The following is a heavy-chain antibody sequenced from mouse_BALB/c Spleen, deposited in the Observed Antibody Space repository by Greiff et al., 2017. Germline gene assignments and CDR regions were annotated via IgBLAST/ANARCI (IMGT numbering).Heavy chain of an antibody. Sequence: VQLQQSGPDLVKPGASVKLSCKASGYTFTDYNMHWVQQSQGKSLEWIGYIYPYNGGTGYNQKFKSKATFTVDNSSSTAYMEVSSLTSEDSAVYYCAKQDGNYWYFDVWGEGTTVTVSS. CDR1: GYTFTDYN. D-gene: IGHD2-1*01. J-gene: IGHJ1*01. CDR3: AKQDGNYWYFDV. CDR2: IYPYNGGT. V-gene: IGHV1S29*02.